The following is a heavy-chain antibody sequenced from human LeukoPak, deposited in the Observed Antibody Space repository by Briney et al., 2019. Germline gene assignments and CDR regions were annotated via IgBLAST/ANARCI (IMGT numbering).Heavy chain of an antibody. J-gene: IGHJ4*02. V-gene: IGHV3-23*01. CDR2: ISGSGGST. D-gene: IGHD6-19*01. Sequence: PGGSLRLSCAASGFTFSSYAMSWVRQAPGKGLEWVSAISGSGGSTYYADSVKGRFTISRDNSKNTLYLQMNSLRAEDTAVYYCAKDLSRSSGSIPNYWGQGTLVTVSS. CDR1: GFTFSSYA. CDR3: AKDLSRSSGSIPNY.